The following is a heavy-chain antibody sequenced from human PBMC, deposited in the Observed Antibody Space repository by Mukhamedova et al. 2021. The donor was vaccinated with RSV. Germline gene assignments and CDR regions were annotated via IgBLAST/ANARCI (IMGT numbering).Heavy chain of an antibody. V-gene: IGHV3-23*01. Sequence: GKGLEWVSAISGSGGNTYYADSVRGRFTISRDNSKNTLYLQMNSLRAEDTAIYYCAKEGPPGIAANWGQGTLVTVSS. CDR3: AKEGPPGIAAN. D-gene: IGHD6-13*01. J-gene: IGHJ4*02. CDR2: ISGSGGNT.